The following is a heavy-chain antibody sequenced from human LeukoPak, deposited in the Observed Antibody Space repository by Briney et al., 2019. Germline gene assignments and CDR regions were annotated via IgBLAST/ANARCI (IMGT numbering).Heavy chain of an antibody. J-gene: IGHJ4*02. V-gene: IGHV1-24*01. CDR3: ATSGVGATYFDY. CDR1: GYTLTELS. CDR2: FDPEDGET. Sequence: ASVKVSCKVCGYTLTELSMHWVRQAPGKGLEWMGGFDPEDGETIYAQKFQGRVTMTEDTSTDTAYMELSSLRSEDTAVYYCATSGVGATYFDYWGQGTLVTVSS. D-gene: IGHD1-26*01.